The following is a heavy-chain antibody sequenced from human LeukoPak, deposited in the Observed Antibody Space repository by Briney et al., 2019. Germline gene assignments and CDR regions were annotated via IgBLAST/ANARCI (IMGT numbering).Heavy chain of an antibody. V-gene: IGHV1-69*05. Sequence: SVKVSCKASGGTFSSYAISWVRQAPGQGLEWMGGIIPIFGTANYAQKFQGRVTITRNTSISTAYMELSSLRSEDTAVYYCARRDFWSGYYKGARYYYYYMDVWGKGTTVTVSS. D-gene: IGHD3-3*01. CDR1: GGTFSSYA. CDR2: IIPIFGTA. J-gene: IGHJ6*03. CDR3: ARRDFWSGYYKGARYYYYYMDV.